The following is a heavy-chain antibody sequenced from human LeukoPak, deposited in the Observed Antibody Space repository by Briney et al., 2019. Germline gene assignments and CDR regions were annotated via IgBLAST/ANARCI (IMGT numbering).Heavy chain of an antibody. D-gene: IGHD6-19*01. CDR2: IHYSGNS. CDR3: ARLSVAGRGGFDY. CDR1: GGSISSGDYY. J-gene: IGHJ4*02. Sequence: SETLSLTCTVSGGSISSGDYYWNWIRQPPGEGLEWIGYIHYSGNSNYNPSLESRVTISVDTSKNRFSLKLTSVTAADTAVYYCARLSVAGRGGFDYWGQGALVTASS. V-gene: IGHV4-61*08.